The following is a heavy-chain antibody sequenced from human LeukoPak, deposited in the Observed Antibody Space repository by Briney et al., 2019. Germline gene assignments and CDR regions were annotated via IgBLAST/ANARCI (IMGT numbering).Heavy chain of an antibody. D-gene: IGHD4-17*01. CDR2: IHYSGST. V-gene: IGHV4-34*01. J-gene: IGHJ4*02. CDR1: GGSFSGYY. Sequence: SETLSLTCAVYGGSFSGYYWSWIRQPPGKGLEWIATIHYSGSTHYNASLKSRVTISVDTSKNSLYLQMNSLRAEDTAVYYCARETYGDYVWYYFDYWGQGTLVTVSS. CDR3: ARETYGDYVWYYFDY.